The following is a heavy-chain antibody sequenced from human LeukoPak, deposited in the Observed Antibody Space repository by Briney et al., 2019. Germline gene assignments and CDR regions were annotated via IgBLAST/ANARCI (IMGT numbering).Heavy chain of an antibody. D-gene: IGHD2-8*01. Sequence: PSETLSLTCAVYGGSFSGYYWSWIRQPPGKGLEWIGEINHSGSTNYNPSLKSRVTISVDTSKNQFSLKLSSVTAADTAVYYCARHVLRYYYMDVWGKGTTVTISS. CDR2: INHSGST. J-gene: IGHJ6*03. CDR3: ARHVLRYYYMDV. CDR1: GGSFSGYY. V-gene: IGHV4-34*01.